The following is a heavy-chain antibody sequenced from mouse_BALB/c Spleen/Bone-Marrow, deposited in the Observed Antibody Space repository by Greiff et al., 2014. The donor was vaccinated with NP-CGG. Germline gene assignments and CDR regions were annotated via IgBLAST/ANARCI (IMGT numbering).Heavy chain of an antibody. CDR1: GYTFTSYY. CDR2: IYPGNVNT. V-gene: IGHV1S56*01. CDR3: ARRVHYYGFYFDY. D-gene: IGHD1-2*01. Sequence: QVQLQQSGPELVKPGASVRISCKASGYTFTSYYIHWVKQRPGQGLEWIGWIYPGNVNTKYNEKFKGKATLTADKSSSTAYMQLSSLTSEDSAVYFCARRVHYYGFYFDYWGRGTTLTVSS. J-gene: IGHJ2*01.